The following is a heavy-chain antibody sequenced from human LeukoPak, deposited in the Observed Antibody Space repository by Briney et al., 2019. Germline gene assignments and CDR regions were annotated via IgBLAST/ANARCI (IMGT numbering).Heavy chain of an antibody. CDR1: GGSISSYY. D-gene: IGHD3-9*01. J-gene: IGHJ4*02. CDR2: IYTNGST. V-gene: IGHV4-4*07. Sequence: SETLSLTCTVSGGSISSYYWSWIRQPAGKGLEWIGRIYTNGSTDYTPSLKSRVSMSVDTSKKQVSLRLSSVTAADTAVYYCYFAGYWGQGTLVTVSS. CDR3: YFAGY.